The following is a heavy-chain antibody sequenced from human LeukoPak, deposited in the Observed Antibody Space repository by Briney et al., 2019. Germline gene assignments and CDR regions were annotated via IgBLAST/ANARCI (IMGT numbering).Heavy chain of an antibody. CDR1: GGSISSGSYY. D-gene: IGHD4-23*01. V-gene: IGHV4-61*02. CDR2: IYTSGST. Sequence: PSQTLSLTCTVSGGSISSGSYYWSWIRQPAGKGLEWIGRIYTSGSTNYNPSLKSRVTISVDTSKNQFSLKLSSVTAADTAVYYCARVRRSEDNYYYYYMDVWGKGTTVTISS. CDR3: ARVRRSEDNYYYYYMDV. J-gene: IGHJ6*03.